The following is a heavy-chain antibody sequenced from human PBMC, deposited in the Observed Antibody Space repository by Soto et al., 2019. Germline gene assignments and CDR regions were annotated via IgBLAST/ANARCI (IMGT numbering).Heavy chain of an antibody. CDR3: ATIDEDDYIWGSPGWFDP. D-gene: IGHD3-16*01. CDR1: GGSFSGYY. CDR2: INHSGST. Sequence: SETLSLTCAVYGGSFSGYYWSWIRQPPGKGLEWIGEINHSGSTNYNPSLKSRVTISVDTSKNQFSLKLSSVTAADTAVYYCATIDEDDYIWGSPGWFDPWGQGTLVTVSS. J-gene: IGHJ5*02. V-gene: IGHV4-34*01.